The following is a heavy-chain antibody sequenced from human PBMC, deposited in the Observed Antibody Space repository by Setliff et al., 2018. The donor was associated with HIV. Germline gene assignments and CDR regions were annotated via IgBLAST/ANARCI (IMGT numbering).Heavy chain of an antibody. J-gene: IGHJ4*02. CDR3: ATKRVVRGRSFDS. Sequence: PSETLSLTCAVYGGSASGYYWTWMRHLPGRGLQWIGEINHSGSTTYNPSLKSRIKISVDMSKNQFSLNMTSVTAADTAVYYCATKRVVRGRSFDSWGQGTLVTVSS. CDR1: GGSASGYY. V-gene: IGHV4-34*01. CDR2: INHSGST. D-gene: IGHD3-10*01.